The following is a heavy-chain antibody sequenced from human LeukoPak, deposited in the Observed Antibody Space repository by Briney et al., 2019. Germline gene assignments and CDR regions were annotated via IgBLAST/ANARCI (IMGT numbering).Heavy chain of an antibody. CDR1: GFTFSSYA. D-gene: IGHD6-19*01. J-gene: IGHJ4*02. Sequence: GGSLRLSCAASGFTFSSYAMSWVRQAPGKRLEWVSAISGSGGSTYYADSVKGRFTISRDNSKNTPYLQMNSLRAEDTAVYYCAKGEYSSGWAVDYWGQGTLVTVSS. V-gene: IGHV3-23*01. CDR3: AKGEYSSGWAVDY. CDR2: ISGSGGST.